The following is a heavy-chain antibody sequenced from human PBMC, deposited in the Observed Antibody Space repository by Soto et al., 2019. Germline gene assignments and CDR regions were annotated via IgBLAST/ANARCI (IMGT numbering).Heavy chain of an antibody. V-gene: IGHV5-51*01. Sequence: PGESLKISCKGSGYSFTSYWIGWVRQMPGKGLEWMGIIYPGDSDTRYSPSFQGQVTISADKSISTAYLQWSSLKASDTAMYYCARLVVVAARRSWFDPWGQGTLVTVS. CDR1: GYSFTSYW. CDR3: ARLVVVAARRSWFDP. D-gene: IGHD2-15*01. CDR2: IYPGDSDT. J-gene: IGHJ5*02.